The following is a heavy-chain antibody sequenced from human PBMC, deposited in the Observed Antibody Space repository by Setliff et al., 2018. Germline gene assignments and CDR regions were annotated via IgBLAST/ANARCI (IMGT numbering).Heavy chain of an antibody. CDR3: ARLGGLLVATMPFDY. CDR2: IFQSGIT. V-gene: IGHV4-38-2*01. Sequence: PSETLSLTCAVSGFSITSGYYWGWIRQSPGKGPEWIGNIFQSGITFCNPSLKSRVTMSLDTSKNQFSLKLRSVTAADTAVYYCARLGGLLVATMPFDYWGQGTLVTVSS. D-gene: IGHD5-12*01. CDR1: GFSITSGYY. J-gene: IGHJ4*02.